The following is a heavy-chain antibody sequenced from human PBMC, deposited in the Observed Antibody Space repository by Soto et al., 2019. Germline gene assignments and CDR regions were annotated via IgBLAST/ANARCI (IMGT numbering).Heavy chain of an antibody. CDR2: IYHSGST. D-gene: IGHD2-2*02. Sequence: QVQLQESGPRLVKPSGTLSLTCAVSGGSISSTNWWSWVRQPPGKGLEWIGEIYHSGSTMYSPSLKSRVTISIDTSKNQFSLNLASVTAADTAVYYCAGFCRSTSCYIDYWGQGTLVTVSS. CDR3: AGFCRSTSCYIDY. V-gene: IGHV4-4*02. J-gene: IGHJ4*02. CDR1: GGSISSTNW.